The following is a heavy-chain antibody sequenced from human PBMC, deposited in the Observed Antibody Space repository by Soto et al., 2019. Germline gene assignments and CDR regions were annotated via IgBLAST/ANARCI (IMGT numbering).Heavy chain of an antibody. CDR2: IIPILGIA. Sequence: QVQLVQSGAEVKKPGSSVKVSCKASGGTFSSYTISWVRQAPGQGLEWMGRIIPILGIANYAQKFQGSVTTTADKSTSTDDLELSRLGSEDTAVYYCASRGYSYGDRYYFDYWGQGTLVTVSS. D-gene: IGHD5-18*01. J-gene: IGHJ4*02. CDR3: ASRGYSYGDRYYFDY. CDR1: GGTFSSYT. V-gene: IGHV1-69*02.